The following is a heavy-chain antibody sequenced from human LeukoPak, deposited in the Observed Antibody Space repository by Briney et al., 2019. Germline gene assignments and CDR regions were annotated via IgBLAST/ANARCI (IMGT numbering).Heavy chain of an antibody. CDR2: ISGSGGST. J-gene: IGHJ4*02. V-gene: IGHV3-23*01. D-gene: IGHD5-24*01. CDR3: AKDRGGYFSPSDY. Sequence: GGSLRLSCAASGFTFSSYAMSWVRQAPGKGLEWVSAISGSGGSTYYADSVKGRFTISRDNSKNALYLQMNSRRAEDTAVYYCAKDRGGYFSPSDYWGQGTLVTVSS. CDR1: GFTFSSYA.